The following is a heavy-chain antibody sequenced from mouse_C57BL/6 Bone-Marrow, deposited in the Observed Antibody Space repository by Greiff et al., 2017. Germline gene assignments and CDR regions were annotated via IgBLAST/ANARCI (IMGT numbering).Heavy chain of an antibody. V-gene: IGHV5-4*03. CDR1: GFTFSSYA. J-gene: IGHJ2*01. CDR3: AKLGLDY. D-gene: IGHD4-1*01. CDR2: ISDGGSYT. Sequence: DVKLVESGGGLVKPGGSLKLSCAASGFTFSSYAMSWVRQTPETSLEWVATISDGGSYTYYPDNVKGRFTISRDNAKNNLYLQMSHLKSEDTAMYYCAKLGLDYWGQGTTLTVSS.